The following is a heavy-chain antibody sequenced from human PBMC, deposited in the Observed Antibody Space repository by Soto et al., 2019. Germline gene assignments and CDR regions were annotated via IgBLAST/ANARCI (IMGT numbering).Heavy chain of an antibody. CDR2: IYYSGST. CDR1: GGSICSYY. V-gene: IGHV4-59*08. Sequence: PSETLSLTCTVSGGSICSYYWSWVRQPPGKGLEWIGYIYYSGSTNYNPSLKSRVTISVDTSKNQFSLKLSSVTAADTAVYYCARLLGSWDRSYYFDYWGQGTLVTVSS. CDR3: ARLLGSWDRSYYFDY. D-gene: IGHD1-26*01. J-gene: IGHJ4*02.